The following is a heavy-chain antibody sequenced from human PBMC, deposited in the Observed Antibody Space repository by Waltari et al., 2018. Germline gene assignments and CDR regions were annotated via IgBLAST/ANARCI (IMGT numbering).Heavy chain of an antibody. J-gene: IGHJ6*02. CDR2: INHRGSY. V-gene: IGHV4-34*01. Sequence: QVQLQQWGAGLLKPSETLSLNCAVYGGSFSGSYWSWIRQPPVKGLAWIGEINHRGSYNYNPSRKSRVTISVDTSKTQFSLKLSSVTSADTAVYYCARARYYYYDGMDVWGQGTTVTVSS. CDR3: ARARYYYYDGMDV. CDR1: GGSFSGSY.